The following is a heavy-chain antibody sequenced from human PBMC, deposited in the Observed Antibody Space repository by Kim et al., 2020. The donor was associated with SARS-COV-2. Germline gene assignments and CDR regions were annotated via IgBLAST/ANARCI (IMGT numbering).Heavy chain of an antibody. J-gene: IGHJ1*01. Sequence: GGSLRLSCAASGFTFSSYAMSWVRQAPGKGLEWVSAISGSGGSTYYADSVKGRFTISRDNSKNTLYLQMNSLRAEDTAVYYCAKDPDWLYLKRIRGEYFQHWGQGTLVTVSS. V-gene: IGHV3-23*01. D-gene: IGHD3-9*01. CDR2: ISGSGGST. CDR1: GFTFSSYA. CDR3: AKDPDWLYLKRIRGEYFQH.